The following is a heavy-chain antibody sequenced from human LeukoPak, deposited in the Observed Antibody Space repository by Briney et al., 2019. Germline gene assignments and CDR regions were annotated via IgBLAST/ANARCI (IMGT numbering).Heavy chain of an antibody. J-gene: IGHJ6*02. Sequence: SVKVSCKASGYTFTSYGISWVRLAPGQGLEWMGWVSAYNGNTNYAQKLQGRVTMTTDTSTSTAYMELRSLRSDDTAVYYCARDWGALYSSSDYGMDVWGQGTTVTVSS. CDR1: GYTFTSYG. CDR2: VSAYNGNT. V-gene: IGHV1-18*01. D-gene: IGHD6-13*01. CDR3: ARDWGALYSSSDYGMDV.